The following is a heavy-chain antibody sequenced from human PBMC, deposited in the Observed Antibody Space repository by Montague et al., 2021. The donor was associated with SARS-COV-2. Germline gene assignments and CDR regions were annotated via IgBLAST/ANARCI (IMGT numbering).Heavy chain of an antibody. V-gene: IGHV3-9*01. CDR2: ISWNSGSI. J-gene: IGHJ4*02. CDR1: GFTFGDYA. CDR3: AKDYSSGWRPGYYFDY. Sequence: SLRLSCAASGFTFGDYAMHWVRQAPGKGLERVSGISWNSGSIGYADSXXGRFTISRDNAKNSLYLQMNSLRAEDTALYYCAKDYSSGWRPGYYFDYWGQGTLVTVSS. D-gene: IGHD6-19*01.